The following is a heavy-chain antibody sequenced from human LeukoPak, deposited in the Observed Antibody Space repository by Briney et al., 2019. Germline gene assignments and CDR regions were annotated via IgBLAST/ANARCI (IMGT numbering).Heavy chain of an antibody. CDR2: TNSEGSSR. J-gene: IGHJ4*02. CDR3: TRPQDRYNSFDS. Sequence: GGSLRLSCAASGFTFSSNWMHWVRQAPGKGLVWVSRTNSEGSSRSYAESVKGRFTISRDNAKNTVYLQMDSLRAEDTAVYYCTRPQDRYNSFDSWGQGTLVTVSS. D-gene: IGHD5-24*01. V-gene: IGHV3-74*01. CDR1: GFTFSSNW.